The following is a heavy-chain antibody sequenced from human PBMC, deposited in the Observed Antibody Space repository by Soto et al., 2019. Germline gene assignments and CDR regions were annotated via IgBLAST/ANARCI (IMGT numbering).Heavy chain of an antibody. CDR1: GGSIRSNGYY. Sequence: SETLSLTCTVSGGSIRSNGYYWGWIRQPPGKGLEWLGSIHYSGSTYYNPSLKSRVTISVDTSKNQFSLKLSSVTAADTAVYYCARHKLYGSGSYCYYFDYWGQGTLVTVSS. CDR2: IHYSGST. CDR3: ARHKLYGSGSYCYYFDY. D-gene: IGHD3-10*01. J-gene: IGHJ4*02. V-gene: IGHV4-39*01.